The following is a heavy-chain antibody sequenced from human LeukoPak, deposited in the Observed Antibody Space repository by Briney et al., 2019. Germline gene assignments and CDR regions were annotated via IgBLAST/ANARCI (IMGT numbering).Heavy chain of an antibody. V-gene: IGHV4-39*01. CDR2: IHYSGST. D-gene: IGHD3-10*01. J-gene: IGHJ4*02. Sequence: SETLSLTCTVSGGSISSSSHYWGWIRQPPGKGLEWIGSIHYSGSTYYNPSLKSRVTISVDTSKNQFSLKLSSVTATDTAVYYCASAFYYYGSGTQFGYWGQGTLVTVSS. CDR1: GGSISSSSHY. CDR3: ASAFYYYGSGTQFGY.